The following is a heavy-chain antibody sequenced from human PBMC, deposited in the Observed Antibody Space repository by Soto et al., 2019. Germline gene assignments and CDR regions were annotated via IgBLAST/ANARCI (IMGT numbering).Heavy chain of an antibody. CDR3: AKVPFSSSGNQDAFHV. D-gene: IGHD6-13*01. Sequence: QLLESGGGLVQLGGSLRLSCAASGFSFHANALSWVRQTPGKGLQWVSTITESGVTAYYADSVKGRFSISRDNVKAILYLQMSGLSVEDTAVYYCAKVPFSSSGNQDAFHVLGPGTMVAVSS. J-gene: IGHJ3*01. CDR1: GFSFHANA. CDR2: ITESGVTA. V-gene: IGHV3-23*01.